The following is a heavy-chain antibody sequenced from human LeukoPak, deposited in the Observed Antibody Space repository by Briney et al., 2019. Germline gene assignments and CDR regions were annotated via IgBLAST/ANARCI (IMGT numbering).Heavy chain of an antibody. J-gene: IGHJ2*01. V-gene: IGHV5-51*01. Sequence: GEPLKISCKGSGYSFSSYWIGWVRQMPGKGLEWIGIIYPGDSDTTYNPSFQGQVTISADKAISTASLQWSRLKASDTAMYYCARLGTYCVGDCTNWYFELWGRGTLVTVSS. CDR3: ARLGTYCVGDCTNWYFEL. CDR1: GYSFSSYW. CDR2: IYPGDSDT. D-gene: IGHD2-21*02.